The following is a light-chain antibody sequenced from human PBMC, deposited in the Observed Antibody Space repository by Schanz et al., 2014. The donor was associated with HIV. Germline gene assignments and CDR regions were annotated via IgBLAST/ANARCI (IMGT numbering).Light chain of an antibody. J-gene: IGLJ3*02. CDR3: CSYAGSYTFVV. CDR1: SSDVGGYNY. Sequence: QSALTQPASVSGSPGQSITISCTGTSSDVGGYNYVSWYQQHPGKAPKLLIYEGSERPSGVSNRFSGSKSGSTASLTISGLQAEDEADYYCCSYAGSYTFVVFGGGTKLTVL. V-gene: IGLV2-14*01. CDR2: EGS.